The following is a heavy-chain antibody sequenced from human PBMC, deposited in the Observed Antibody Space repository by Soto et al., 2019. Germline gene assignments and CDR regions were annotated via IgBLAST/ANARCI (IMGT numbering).Heavy chain of an antibody. J-gene: IGHJ4*02. CDR2: IKQDGSEK. CDR1: GFTFSSYW. D-gene: IGHD2-2*01. V-gene: IGHV3-7*03. CDR3: ARTSRPYCSSTSCYAPNDY. Sequence: EVQLVESGGGLVQPGGSLRLSCAASGFTFSSYWMSWVRKAPGKGLEWVANIKQDGSEKYYVDSVKGRFTISRDNAKNSLYLEMNILRAEDTAVYYCARTSRPYCSSTSCYAPNDYWGQGTLVTVSS.